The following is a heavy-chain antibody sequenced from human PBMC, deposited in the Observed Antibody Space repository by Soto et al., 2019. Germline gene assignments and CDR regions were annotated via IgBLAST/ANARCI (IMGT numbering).Heavy chain of an antibody. V-gene: IGHV4-39*01. CDR1: GGSISSSSYY. Sequence: SQTLSLTSTVSGGSISSSSYYWGWIRQPPGKGLEWIRSIYYSGSTYYNPSLKSRVTISVDTSKNQFSLKLSSVTAADKAVYYCARHDFEAAGTALDYWGQGTLVTVSS. J-gene: IGHJ4*02. D-gene: IGHD6-13*01. CDR2: IYYSGST. CDR3: ARHDFEAAGTALDY.